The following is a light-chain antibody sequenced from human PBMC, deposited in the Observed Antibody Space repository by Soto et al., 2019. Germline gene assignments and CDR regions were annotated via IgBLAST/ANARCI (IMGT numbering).Light chain of an antibody. Sequence: DIQMTQSPSTLSASVGDRVTITCRASQSISSWLAWYQQKPGKAPKLLIYDASSLESGVPSRFSGSGSGTEFTLTISSLQPDDFAPYYCQQYNSYSRTFGKGTKVEIK. CDR3: QQYNSYSRT. J-gene: IGKJ1*01. V-gene: IGKV1-5*01. CDR2: DAS. CDR1: QSISSW.